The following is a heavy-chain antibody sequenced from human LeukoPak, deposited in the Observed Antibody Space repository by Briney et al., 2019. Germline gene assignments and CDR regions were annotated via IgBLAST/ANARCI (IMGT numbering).Heavy chain of an antibody. V-gene: IGHV3-9*03. Sequence: GGSLRLSCVASGFTFDDYAMHWVRQAPGKGLEWVSGISWNSGSIGYADSVKGRFTISRDNAKNSLYLQMNSLRAEDMALYYCAKDEFVASDFTGAFDIWGQGTMVTVSS. CDR3: AKDEFVASDFTGAFDI. D-gene: IGHD2-8*02. CDR1: GFTFDDYA. CDR2: ISWNSGSI. J-gene: IGHJ3*02.